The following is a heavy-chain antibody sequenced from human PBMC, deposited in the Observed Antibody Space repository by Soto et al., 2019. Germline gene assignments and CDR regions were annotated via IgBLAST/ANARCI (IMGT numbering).Heavy chain of an antibody. Sequence: PSETLSLTCTLSGVSISISSYYWGWIRQTPWKGLEGFGPTYFSGSTYYNPSLKSRVTRSVDRSKNQCYLNLTSVTAADTAVYYGASHGSYWGPGTMVTVSS. CDR2: TYFSGST. V-gene: IGHV4-39*01. J-gene: IGHJ4*02. CDR1: GVSISISSYY. CDR3: ASHGSY.